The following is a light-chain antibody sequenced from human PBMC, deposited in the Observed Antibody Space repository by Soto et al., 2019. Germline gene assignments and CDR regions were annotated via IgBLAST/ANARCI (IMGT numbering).Light chain of an antibody. J-gene: IGKJ3*01. CDR1: QTISSW. V-gene: IGKV1-5*03. CDR3: QQSYSTPSFT. CDR2: KAS. Sequence: DIQMTQSPSTLSGSVGDRVTITCRASQTISSWLAWYQQKPGKAPKLLIYKASTLKSGVPSRFSGSGSGTDFTLTISSLQPEDFATYYCQQSYSTPSFTFGPGTKVDIK.